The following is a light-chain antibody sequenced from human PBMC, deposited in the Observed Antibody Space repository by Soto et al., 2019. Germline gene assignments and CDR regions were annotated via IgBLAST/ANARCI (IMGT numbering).Light chain of an antibody. CDR1: QSVSSY. V-gene: IGKV3-11*01. CDR3: QQYNNWPLT. Sequence: EIVLTQSPATLSLSPVEGATLSCRASQSVSSYLAWYQQKPGQAPRLLIYDASNRATGIPARFSGSGSGTDFTLTISSLEPEDFAVYYCQQYNNWPLTFGQGTRLEIK. CDR2: DAS. J-gene: IGKJ5*01.